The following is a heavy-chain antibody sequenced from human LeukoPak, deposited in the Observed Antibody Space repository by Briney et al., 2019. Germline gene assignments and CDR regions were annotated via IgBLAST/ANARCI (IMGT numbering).Heavy chain of an antibody. J-gene: IGHJ5*02. CDR1: GYTFTDYY. CDR2: INPSSGGT. D-gene: IGHD3-22*01. V-gene: IGHV1-2*06. Sequence: ASVKVSCKASGYTFTDYYMHWVRQAPGQGLQWMGRINPSSGGTNYAQKFQGRVTMTEDTSTDTAYMELSSLRSEDTAVYYCATLYDSSGYYYLWGQGTLVTVSS. CDR3: ATLYDSSGYYYL.